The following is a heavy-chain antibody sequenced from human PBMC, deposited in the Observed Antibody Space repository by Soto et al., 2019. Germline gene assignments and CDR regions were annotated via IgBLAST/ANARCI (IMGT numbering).Heavy chain of an antibody. Sequence: SETLSLTCAVSGYSISSGYYWGWIRQPPGKGLEWIGSIYHSGSTYYNPSLKSRVTISVDTSKNQFSLKLSSVTAADTAVYYCARGPKKYYYDSSGYYSSDFYYYYYGMDVWGQGTTVTVS. CDR2: IYHSGST. CDR3: ARGPKKYYYDSSGYYSSDFYYYYYGMDV. V-gene: IGHV4-38-2*01. CDR1: GYSISSGYY. D-gene: IGHD3-22*01. J-gene: IGHJ6*02.